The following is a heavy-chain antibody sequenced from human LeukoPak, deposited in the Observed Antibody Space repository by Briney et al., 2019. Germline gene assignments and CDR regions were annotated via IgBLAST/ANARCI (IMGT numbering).Heavy chain of an antibody. V-gene: IGHV1-2*02. D-gene: IGHD1-26*01. Sequence: GASVKVSCKASGYTFTGYYMHWVRQAPGQGLEWMGWINPNSGGTNYAQKLQGRVTMTSDTSTSTVYMELRSLRSDDTAVYYCARVLFSGTYSAGYWGQGTLVTVSS. J-gene: IGHJ4*02. CDR2: INPNSGGT. CDR3: ARVLFSGTYSAGY. CDR1: GYTFTGYY.